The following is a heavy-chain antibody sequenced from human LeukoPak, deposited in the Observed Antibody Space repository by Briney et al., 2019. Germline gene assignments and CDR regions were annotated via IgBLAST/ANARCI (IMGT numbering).Heavy chain of an antibody. V-gene: IGHV4-59*08. D-gene: IGHD2-15*01. CDR2: SYYSGST. CDR3: ARHRWKLYDAFDI. CDR1: GGSISYYY. Sequence: PSETLSLTCTVSGGSISYYYWSWIRQPPGKGLEWIGYSYYSGSTNYNPSLKSRVTISVDTSKNQFSLKLSSVTAADTAVYYCARHRWKLYDAFDIWGQGTKVTVSS. J-gene: IGHJ3*02.